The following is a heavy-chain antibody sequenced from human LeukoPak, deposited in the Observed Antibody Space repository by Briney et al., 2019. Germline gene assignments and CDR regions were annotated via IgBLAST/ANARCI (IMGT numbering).Heavy chain of an antibody. J-gene: IGHJ4*02. CDR1: GFIFTTFS. CDR2: ISSDSNTI. CDR3: ARDRRYCSGGSCYFDYFFDY. V-gene: IGHV3-48*01. D-gene: IGHD2-15*01. Sequence: PGGSLRLSCAASGFIFTTFSMNWVRQAPGRGLEWLSYISSDSNTIYYADSVKGRFTISRDNSKNTLYLQMNSLRAEDTALYFCARDRRYCSGGSCYFDYFFDYWGQGTLVTVSS.